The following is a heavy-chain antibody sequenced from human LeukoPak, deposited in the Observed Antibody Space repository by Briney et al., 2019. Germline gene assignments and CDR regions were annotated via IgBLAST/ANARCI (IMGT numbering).Heavy chain of an antibody. CDR1: GFTFSSYA. V-gene: IGHV3-23*01. CDR2: ISGSGGGT. D-gene: IGHD3-3*01. Sequence: PGGSLRLSCAASGFTFSSYAMSWVRQAPGKGLEWVSAISGSGGGTYYADSVKGRFTISRDNSKNTLYLQMNSLRAEDTAVYYCARGNYDFWSGYVWFDPWGQGTLVTVSS. J-gene: IGHJ5*02. CDR3: ARGNYDFWSGYVWFDP.